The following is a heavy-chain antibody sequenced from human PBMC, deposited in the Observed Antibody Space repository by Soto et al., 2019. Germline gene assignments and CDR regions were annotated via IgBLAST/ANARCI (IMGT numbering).Heavy chain of an antibody. V-gene: IGHV5-51*01. CDR3: ERTTLPGYSIHFNS. J-gene: IGHJ4*02. CDR1: GYIFIDYW. CDR2: VYPRDSDT. Sequence: DSLKISCKASGYIFIDYWIGWVRQMPGKGLEWMGIVYPRDSDTRYSPSFQGQVTISADRSTGTAFLQWRSLKASDTALYYCERTTLPGYSIHFNSWGEGTLVTVSS. D-gene: IGHD2-15*01.